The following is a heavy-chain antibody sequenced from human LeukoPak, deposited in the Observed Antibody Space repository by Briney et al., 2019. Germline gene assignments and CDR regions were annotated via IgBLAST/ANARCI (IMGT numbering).Heavy chain of an antibody. CDR3: ARVQPWGYTYGIAYAFDI. V-gene: IGHV3-7*03. CDR2: IKQDGSEK. D-gene: IGHD5-18*01. Sequence: PGGSLRLSCAASGFTFSSYWMSWVRQAPGKGLEWVANIKQDGSEKYYVDSVKGRFTISRDNAKNSLYLQMNSLRADDTAVYYCARVQPWGYTYGIAYAFDIWGRGTMVTVSS. CDR1: GFTFSSYW. J-gene: IGHJ3*02.